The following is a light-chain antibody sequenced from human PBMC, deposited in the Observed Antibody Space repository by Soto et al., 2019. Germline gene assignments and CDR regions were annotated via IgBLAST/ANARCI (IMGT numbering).Light chain of an antibody. CDR3: QQYGSSFT. CDR1: QSVSNNY. V-gene: IGKV3-20*01. CDR2: AAS. J-gene: IGKJ3*01. Sequence: EIVLTQAPGTLSLSPGERATLSCRASQSVSNNYLAWYQQKPGQAPRLLIYAASSRATGTPDRFSGSGSGTAFTLTISRLEPEDCAVYYCQQYGSSFTFGPGTKVDIK.